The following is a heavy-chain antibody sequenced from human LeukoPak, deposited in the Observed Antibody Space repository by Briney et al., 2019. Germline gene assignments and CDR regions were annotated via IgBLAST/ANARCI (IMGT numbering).Heavy chain of an antibody. CDR2: IIPIFGTA. V-gene: IGHV1-69*13. J-gene: IGHJ4*02. Sequence: ASVKVSCKASGGTFISYAISWVRQAPGQGLEWMGGIIPIFGTANHAQKFQGRVTITADESTSTAYMELSSLRSEDTAVYYCARAGGWYSYGYCYWGQGTLVTVSS. CDR1: GGTFISYA. D-gene: IGHD5-18*01. CDR3: ARAGGWYSYGYCY.